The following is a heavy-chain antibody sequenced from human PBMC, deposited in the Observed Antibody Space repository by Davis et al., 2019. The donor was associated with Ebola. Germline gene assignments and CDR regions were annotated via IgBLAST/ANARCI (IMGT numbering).Heavy chain of an antibody. V-gene: IGHV3-30-3*01. J-gene: IGHJ4*02. CDR2: ISYDGSNK. D-gene: IGHD2-2*02. CDR1: GFTFSSYA. CDR3: ARGGYCSSTSCDTLKTMVRARFDY. Sequence: PGGSLRLSCAASGFTFSSYAMHWVRQAPGKGLEWVAVISYDGSNKYYADSVKGRFTISRDNSKNTLYLQMNSLRAEDTAVYYCARGGYCSSTSCDTLKTMVRARFDYWGQGTLVTVSS.